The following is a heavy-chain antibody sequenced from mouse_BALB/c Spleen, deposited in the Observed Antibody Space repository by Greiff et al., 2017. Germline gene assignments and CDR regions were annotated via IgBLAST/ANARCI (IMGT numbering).Heavy chain of an antibody. CDR1: GFTFSSFG. V-gene: IGHV5-17*02. CDR3: ARDWDHYAMDY. J-gene: IGHJ4*01. CDR2: ISSGSSTI. Sequence: EVQVVESGGGLVQPGGSRKLSCAASGFTFSSFGMHWVRQAPEKGLEWVAYISSGSSTIYYADTVKGRFTISRDNPKNTLFLQMTSLRSEDTAMYYCARDWDHYAMDYWGQGTSVTVSS. D-gene: IGHD4-1*01.